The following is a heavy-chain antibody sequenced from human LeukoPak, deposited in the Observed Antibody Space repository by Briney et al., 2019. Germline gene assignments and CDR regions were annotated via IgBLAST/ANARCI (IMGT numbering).Heavy chain of an antibody. D-gene: IGHD6-19*01. CDR2: ISYSGST. CDR1: GGSISSSSYY. V-gene: IGHV4-39*07. Sequence: PSETLSLTCTVSGGSISSSSYYWGWIRQPPGKGLEWIGSISYSGSTYYNPSLKSRVTISVDTSKNQFSLKLSSVTAADTAVYYCARYSSGWHNNYWGQGTLVAVSS. J-gene: IGHJ4*02. CDR3: ARYSSGWHNNY.